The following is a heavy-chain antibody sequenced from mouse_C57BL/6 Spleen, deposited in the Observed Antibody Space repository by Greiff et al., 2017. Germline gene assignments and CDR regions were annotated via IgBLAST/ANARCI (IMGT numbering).Heavy chain of an antibody. CDR3: ARTPSLTSFDY. D-gene: IGHD4-1*01. J-gene: IGHJ2*01. CDR1: GYAFSSYW. V-gene: IGHV1-80*01. CDR2: IYPGDGDT. Sequence: QVQLQQSGAELVKPGASVKISCKASGYAFSSYWMNWVKQRPGKGLEWIGQIYPGDGDTNYNGKFKGKATLTADKSYSTAYMQLSSLTSEDSAVYFCARTPSLTSFDYWGQGTTLTVSS.